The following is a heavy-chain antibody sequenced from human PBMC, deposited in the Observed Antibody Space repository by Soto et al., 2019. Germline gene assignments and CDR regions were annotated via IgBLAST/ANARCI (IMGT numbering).Heavy chain of an antibody. CDR2: ISGSGCST. V-gene: IGHV3-23*01. J-gene: IGHJ4*02. D-gene: IGHD2-15*01. CDR3: AKSVTYCSGGSCYSEYFDY. Sequence: GGSLRLSCAASGFTFSSYAMSWVRQAPGKGLERVSAISGSGCSTYYADSVKGRFTISRDNSKNTLFLQMNSLRAEDTAVYYCAKSVTYCSGGSCYSEYFDYWGQGTLVTVSS. CDR1: GFTFSSYA.